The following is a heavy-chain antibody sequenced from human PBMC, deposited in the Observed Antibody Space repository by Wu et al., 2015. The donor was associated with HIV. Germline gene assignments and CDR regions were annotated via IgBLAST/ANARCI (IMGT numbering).Heavy chain of an antibody. CDR2: INPNTAGT. J-gene: IGHJ4*02. V-gene: IGHV1/OR15-1*04. CDR1: GYIFNNYF. D-gene: IGHD6-13*01. CDR3: ATVSSTNSWYYHFHF. Sequence: QVQLVQSGAEVKKPGASVKVSCKASGYIFNNYFLHWVRQAPGQGLEWMGWINPNTAGTNYAYNFRGRVSMTRDTSTGTAYMELSSLTSEDTATYYCATVSSTNSWYYHFHFWGQGTLVTVSS.